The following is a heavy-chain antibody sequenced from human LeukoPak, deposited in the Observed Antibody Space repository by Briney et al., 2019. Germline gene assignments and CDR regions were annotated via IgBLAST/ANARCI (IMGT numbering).Heavy chain of an antibody. V-gene: IGHV4-59*08. J-gene: IGHJ4*02. CDR1: GGSISSYY. Sequence: SETLSLTCTVSGGSISSYYWSWIRQPPGKGLEWMGYIYYSGSTSYNPSLKSRGTISVDTAKNQFSLKLSSVTAADTAVYYCASRSRDGYIQYYFDYWGQGTLVTVSS. CDR3: ASRSRDGYIQYYFDY. CDR2: IYYSGST. D-gene: IGHD5-24*01.